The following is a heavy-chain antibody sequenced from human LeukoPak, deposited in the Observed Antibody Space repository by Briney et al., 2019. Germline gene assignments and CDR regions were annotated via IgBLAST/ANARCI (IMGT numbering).Heavy chain of an antibody. V-gene: IGHV1-2*02. CDR3: VRGKDDSTGHYDAFDV. J-gene: IGHJ3*01. CDR1: GYSFSDNY. D-gene: IGHD3-22*01. CDR2: INPKSGDT. Sequence: ASVKVSCKASGYSFSDNYIHWVRQAPGQGLEYMGWINPKSGDTNFSQRFKGRVTMTSDTSISTAYMEMRKLRSDDTAVYFCVRGKDDSTGHYDAFDVWGHGTMVTVSS.